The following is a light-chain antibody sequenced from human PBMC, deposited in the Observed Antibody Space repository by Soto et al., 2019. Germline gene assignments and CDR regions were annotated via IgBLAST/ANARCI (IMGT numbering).Light chain of an antibody. J-gene: IGLJ2*01. V-gene: IGLV1-44*01. CDR2: KTD. CDR3: ASWADSRNIWI. Sequence: QSVMTQSPSASGTPGQRVTISCSGSSANIERNNVNWYQQFPGTAPKLLIYKTDQRPSGVPDRFSGSTSGTSASLAISGLQSEDEADYCCASWADSRNIWIVGGGTKVTVL. CDR1: SANIERNN.